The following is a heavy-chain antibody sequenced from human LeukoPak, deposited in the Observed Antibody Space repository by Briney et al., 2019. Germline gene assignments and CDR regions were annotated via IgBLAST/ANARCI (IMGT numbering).Heavy chain of an antibody. CDR1: GISFTNFY. V-gene: IGHV3-7*01. CDR2: IKADGSEK. CDR3: ARRWANHDF. J-gene: IGHJ4*02. D-gene: IGHD4/OR15-4a*01. Sequence: GGSLRLSCAASGISFTNFYMTWVRQAPGKGLEWVANIKADGSEKSYVDSVKGRFTISRDNAKNAVYLQMNSLRAEDTALYYCARRWANHDFWGQGALVTASS.